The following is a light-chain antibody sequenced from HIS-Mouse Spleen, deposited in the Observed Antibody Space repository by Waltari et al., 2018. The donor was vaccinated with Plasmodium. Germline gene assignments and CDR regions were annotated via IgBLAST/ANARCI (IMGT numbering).Light chain of an antibody. CDR2: AAS. CDR1: QSISSY. CDR3: QQSYSTWT. V-gene: IGKV1-39*01. Sequence: DIQMTQSPSSLSPSLGDRVTITCRASQSISSYLNWYQQKPGKAPKLLIYAASSLQSGVPSRFSGSGSGTDFTLTISSLQPEDFATYYCQQSYSTWTFGQGTKVEIK. J-gene: IGKJ1*01.